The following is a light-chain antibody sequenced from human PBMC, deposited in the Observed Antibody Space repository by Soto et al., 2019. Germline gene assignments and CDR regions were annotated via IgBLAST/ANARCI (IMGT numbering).Light chain of an antibody. V-gene: IGKV1-39*01. J-gene: IGKJ1*01. CDR2: AAS. Sequence: DIQMTQSPSSLSASVGDRVTITCRASQGISTFLNWYQQKPGKASKLLIYAASSLQSGVPSRFSGSGSGTDFTLTITSLQSEDFATYYCQHTYNIPLTFGQGTKVEIK. CDR3: QHTYNIPLT. CDR1: QGISTF.